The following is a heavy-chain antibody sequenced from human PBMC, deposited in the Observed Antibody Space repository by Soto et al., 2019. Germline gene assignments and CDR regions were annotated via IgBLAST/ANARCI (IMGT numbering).Heavy chain of an antibody. Sequence: CKASGYTFINFDISWVRQAAGQGLEWLGWMNPGSGKTGYASKFQGRVAMTRDASTGTSHLELSSLTSDDTAVYYCARMASAGTLNWFDPWGQGTLVTVSS. V-gene: IGHV1-8*02. CDR2: MNPGSGKT. CDR1: GYTFINFD. D-gene: IGHD6-13*01. J-gene: IGHJ5*02. CDR3: ARMASAGTLNWFDP.